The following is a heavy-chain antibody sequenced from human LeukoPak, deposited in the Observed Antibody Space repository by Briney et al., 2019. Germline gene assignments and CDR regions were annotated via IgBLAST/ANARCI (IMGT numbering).Heavy chain of an antibody. CDR2: ISAYNGNT. J-gene: IGHJ6*02. D-gene: IGHD2-15*01. CDR3: TRDAVVVVAATQDYYYYGMDV. Sequence: ASVKVSCKASGYTFTSYGISWVRQAPGQGLEGMGWISAYNGNTNYAQKLQGRVTMTTDTSTSTAYMELRSLRSDDTAVYYCTRDAVVVVAATQDYYYYGMDVWGQGTTVTVSS. CDR1: GYTFTSYG. V-gene: IGHV1-18*01.